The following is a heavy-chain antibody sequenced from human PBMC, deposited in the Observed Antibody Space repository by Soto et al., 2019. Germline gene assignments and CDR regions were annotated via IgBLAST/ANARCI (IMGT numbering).Heavy chain of an antibody. J-gene: IGHJ4*02. CDR2: ISAYNGNT. V-gene: IGHV1-18*04. CDR1: GYTFTSYG. D-gene: IGHD6-6*01. CDR3: ARAIKGSEYSSSGDY. Sequence: ASVKVSCRASGYTFTSYGISWVRQAPGQGLELMGRISAYNGNTNYAQKLQGRVTMTTDTSTSTAYMELRSLRSDDTAVYYCARAIKGSEYSSSGDYWGQGTLVTVSS.